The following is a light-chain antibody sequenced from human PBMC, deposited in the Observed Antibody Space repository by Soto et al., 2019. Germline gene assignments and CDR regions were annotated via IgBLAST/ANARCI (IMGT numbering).Light chain of an antibody. J-gene: IGLJ2*01. CDR2: DVS. CDR1: SSDIGGYKY. V-gene: IGLV2-11*01. Sequence: QSALTQPRSVSGSPGQSVTISCTGTSSDIGGYKYVSWCQHHPGKAPKLLIYDVSERPSGVPDRFSGSKSGNTASLTISGLQAEDEADYYCCSYAAISVVFGGGTKVTVL. CDR3: CSYAAISVV.